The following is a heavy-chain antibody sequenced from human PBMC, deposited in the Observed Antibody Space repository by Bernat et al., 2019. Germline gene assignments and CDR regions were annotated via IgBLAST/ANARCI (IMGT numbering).Heavy chain of an antibody. CDR3: ARGVVVMATVPDPWFAP. CDR1: GFTVSSNY. V-gene: IGHV3-66*01. Sequence: EVQLVESGGGLVQPGGSLRLSCAASGFTVSSNYMSWVRQAPGKGLEWVSGIYSGGSTYYADSVKGRSTISRENSKNTLYLQMNSLRAEETAVYYCARGVVVMATVPDPWFAPRVQGTLVTVSS. D-gene: IGHD5-24*01. CDR2: IYSGGST. J-gene: IGHJ5*02.